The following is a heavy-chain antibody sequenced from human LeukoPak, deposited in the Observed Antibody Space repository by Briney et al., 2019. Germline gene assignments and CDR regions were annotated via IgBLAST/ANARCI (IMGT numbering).Heavy chain of an antibody. CDR2: ISYDGSNK. D-gene: IGHD4-17*01. CDR3: AKALYGDGLNFDY. CDR1: GFTFSSYG. J-gene: IGHJ4*02. V-gene: IGHV3-30*18. Sequence: GGSLRLSCAASGFTFSSYGMHWVRQAPGKGLEWVAVISYDGSNKYHADSVKGRFTISRDNSKNTLYLQMNSLRAEDTAVYYCAKALYGDGLNFDYWGQGTLVTVSS.